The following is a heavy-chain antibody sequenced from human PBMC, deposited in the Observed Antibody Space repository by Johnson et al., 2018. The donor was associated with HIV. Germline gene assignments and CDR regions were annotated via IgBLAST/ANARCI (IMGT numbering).Heavy chain of an antibody. CDR1: GFTFDDYA. V-gene: IGHV3-9*01. D-gene: IGHD3-9*01. J-gene: IGHJ3*02. CDR3: ARETPGPYFDWSDDAFEI. CDR2: ISWNSGSI. Sequence: EVQLVESGGGLVQPGRSLRLSCAAFGFTFDDYAMHWVRQAPGKGLEWVSGISWNSGSIGYADSVKGRFTISRDNSKNTLYLHMNSLGAEDTAVYYCARETPGPYFDWSDDAFEIWGQGTMVTVSS.